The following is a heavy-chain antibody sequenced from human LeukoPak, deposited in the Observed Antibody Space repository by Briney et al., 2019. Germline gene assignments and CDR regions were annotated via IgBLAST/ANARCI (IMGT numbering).Heavy chain of an antibody. CDR3: ARGPYCSGGNCYSGEDY. Sequence: GGSLRLSCAASGFTFSNYNMNWVRQAPGKGLEWVSTISTSSTYTYYADSVKGRFTMSRDNAKNSLYLQMNSLRAEDTAEYYCARGPYCSGGNCYSGEDYWGQGTLVTVSS. CDR1: GFTFSNYN. V-gene: IGHV3-21*01. J-gene: IGHJ4*02. D-gene: IGHD2-15*01. CDR2: ISTSSTYT.